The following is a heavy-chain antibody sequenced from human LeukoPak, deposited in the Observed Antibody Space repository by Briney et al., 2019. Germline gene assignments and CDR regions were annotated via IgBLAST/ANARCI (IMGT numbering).Heavy chain of an antibody. J-gene: IGHJ5*02. CDR2: INTNTGNP. CDR3: ARDRNVRRRIAVAGTGSGNNWFDP. V-gene: IGHV7-4-1*02. D-gene: IGHD6-19*01. Sequence: ASVKVSCKASGGTFSSYGISWVRQAPGQGLEWMGWINTNTGNPTYAQGFTGRFVFSLDTSVSTAYLQISSLKAEDTAVYYCARDRNVRRRIAVAGTGSGNNWFDPWGQGTLVTVSS. CDR1: GGTFSSYG.